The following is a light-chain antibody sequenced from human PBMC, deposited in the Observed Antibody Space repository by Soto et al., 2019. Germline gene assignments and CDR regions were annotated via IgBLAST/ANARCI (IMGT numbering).Light chain of an antibody. V-gene: IGKV1-5*03. J-gene: IGKJ1*01. CDR1: QSISDW. Sequence: DIQMTQSPSTLAASVGDRVTITCRASQSISDWMAWYQQKPGKAPNLLIYRASNLESGVPSRFSGSGSGTEFTLTISSLQPDDFATYYCQQYHGWTFGQGTKVEIK. CDR2: RAS. CDR3: QQYHGWT.